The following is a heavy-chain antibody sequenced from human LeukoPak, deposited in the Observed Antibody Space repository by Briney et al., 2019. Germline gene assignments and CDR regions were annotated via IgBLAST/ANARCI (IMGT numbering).Heavy chain of an antibody. CDR2: INPNSGGT. V-gene: IGHV1-2*02. CDR1: GYTFTGYY. D-gene: IGHD3-16*01. CDR3: ARDDYPDWFDP. J-gene: IGHJ5*02. Sequence: ASVKVSCKASGYTFTGYYMHWVRQAPGQGLEWMGWINPNSGGTDYAQKFQGRVTMTRDTSISTAYMELSRLRSDDTAVYYCARDDYPDWFDPMGPGNPGHRLL.